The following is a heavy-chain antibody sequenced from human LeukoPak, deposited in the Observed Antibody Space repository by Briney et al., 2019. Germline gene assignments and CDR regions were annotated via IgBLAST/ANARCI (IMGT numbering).Heavy chain of an antibody. CDR3: ARGHNWNDRGAFDI. D-gene: IGHD1-1*01. CDR1: GFTVSSNY. CDR2: IYSGGST. Sequence: LPGGSLRLSCAASGFTVSSNYMSWVRRAPGKGLEWVSSIYSGGSTYYADSVKGRFTISRDSSKNTLYLQMSSLRAEDTAVYYCARGHNWNDRGAFDIWGQGTMVTVSS. J-gene: IGHJ3*02. V-gene: IGHV3-53*01.